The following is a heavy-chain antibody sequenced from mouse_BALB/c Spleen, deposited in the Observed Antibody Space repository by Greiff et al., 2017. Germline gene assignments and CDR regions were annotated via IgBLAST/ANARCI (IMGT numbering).Heavy chain of an antibody. CDR3: ARSGDYDEDAMDY. CDR1: GYTFSSYW. V-gene: IGHV1-9*01. D-gene: IGHD2-4*01. J-gene: IGHJ4*01. Sequence: QVQLQQSGAELMKPGASVKISCKATGYTFSSYWIEWVKQRPGHGLEWIGEILPGSGSTNYNEKFKGKATFTADTSSNTAYMQLSSLTSEDSAVYYCARSGDYDEDAMDYWGQGTSVTVSS. CDR2: ILPGSGST.